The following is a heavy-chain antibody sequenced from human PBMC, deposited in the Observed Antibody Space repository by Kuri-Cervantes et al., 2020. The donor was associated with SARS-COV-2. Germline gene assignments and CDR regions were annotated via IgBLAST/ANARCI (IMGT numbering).Heavy chain of an antibody. CDR3: ARSPIAAAGFKYYYSYMDV. J-gene: IGHJ6*03. CDR2: INPSGGST. CDR1: GYTFTSYY. V-gene: IGHV1-46*01. Sequence: ASVKVSCKASGYTFTSYYMHWVRQAPGQGLEWMGIINPSGGSTSYAQKFQGRVTITADESTSTAFMDLRSLRSEDTAVYYCARSPIAAAGFKYYYSYMDVWGKGTTITVSS. D-gene: IGHD6-13*01.